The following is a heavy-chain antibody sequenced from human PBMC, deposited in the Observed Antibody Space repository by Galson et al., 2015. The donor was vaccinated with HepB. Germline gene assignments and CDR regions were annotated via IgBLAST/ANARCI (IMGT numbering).Heavy chain of an antibody. CDR3: ARLHGEVGGFDP. V-gene: IGHV1-2*02. CDR1: GYTFTAYY. Sequence: SVTVSCKASGYTFTAYYIHWVRQAPGQGLEWMGWINPNIGGSNYVQKFQGRVTVTRDTSISTAYMELSSLRSDDTAVYYCARLHGEVGGFDPWGQGTLVTVSS. J-gene: IGHJ5*02. CDR2: INPNIGGS. D-gene: IGHD3-16*01.